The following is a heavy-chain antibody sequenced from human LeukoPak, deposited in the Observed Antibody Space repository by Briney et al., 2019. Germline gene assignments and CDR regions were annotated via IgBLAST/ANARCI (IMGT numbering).Heavy chain of an antibody. CDR3: ARGDSFDY. CDR2: IYHSGST. Sequence: SQTLSLTCTVSGGSISSGGYYWSWIRQPPGKGLEWIGYIYHSGSTYYNPSLKSRVTISVDRSKNQFSLKLSSVTAADTAVYYCARGDSFDYWGQGTLVTVSS. J-gene: IGHJ4*02. CDR1: GGSISSGGYY. V-gene: IGHV4-30-2*01.